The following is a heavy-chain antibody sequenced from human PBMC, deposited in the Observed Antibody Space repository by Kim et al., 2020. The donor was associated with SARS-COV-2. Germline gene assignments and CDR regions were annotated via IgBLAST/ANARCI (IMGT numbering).Heavy chain of an antibody. Sequence: SETLSLTCAVYGGSFSGYYWSWIRQPPGKGLEWIGEINHSGSTNYNPSLKSRVTISVDTSKNQFSLKLSSVTAADTAVYYCARGLYYYDSSGSPGWFDPWGQGTLVTVSS. CDR2: INHSGST. J-gene: IGHJ5*02. CDR3: ARGLYYYDSSGSPGWFDP. CDR1: GGSFSGYY. D-gene: IGHD3-22*01. V-gene: IGHV4-34*01.